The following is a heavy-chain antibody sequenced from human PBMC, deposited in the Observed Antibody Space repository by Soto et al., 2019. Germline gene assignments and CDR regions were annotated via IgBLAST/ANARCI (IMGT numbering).Heavy chain of an antibody. D-gene: IGHD2-15*01. CDR3: ARGEQGYCSGGSCYGDGGVDY. J-gene: IGHJ4*02. CDR1: GGSISSYY. V-gene: IGHV4-59*01. Sequence: SEPLSLPCTVSGGSISSYYWSWIRQPPGKGLEWIGYIYYSGSTNYNPSLKSRVTISVDTSKNQFSLKLSFVTAADTAVYYCARGEQGYCSGGSCYGDGGVDYWGQGTLVTVSS. CDR2: IYYSGST.